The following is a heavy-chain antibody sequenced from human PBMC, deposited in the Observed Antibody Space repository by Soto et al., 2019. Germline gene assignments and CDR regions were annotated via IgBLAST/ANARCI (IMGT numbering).Heavy chain of an antibody. D-gene: IGHD6-6*01. Sequence: PGGSLRLSCAASGFTFSNYAMNWVRQGPGEGLEWVSGLSSSGGSTYYADSVKGRFTISRDNSNNTLYLQMNSLRADDTAVYYCAKQQPEYSGSYYFDYSAQGTLVTVSS. V-gene: IGHV3-23*01. CDR2: LSSSGGST. CDR1: GFTFSNYA. CDR3: AKQQPEYSGSYYFDY. J-gene: IGHJ4*02.